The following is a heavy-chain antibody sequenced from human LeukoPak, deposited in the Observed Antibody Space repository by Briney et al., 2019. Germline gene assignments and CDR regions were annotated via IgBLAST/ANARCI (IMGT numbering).Heavy chain of an antibody. CDR3: ARGASGYYQFDY. Sequence: PSETLSLTCAVFGGSISPYYWSWIRQPAGKGLEWIGRIYTSGSTNYNPSLKSRVTMSVDASKNQSSLKLSSVTAADTAVYYCARGASGYYQFDYWGQGTLVTVSS. D-gene: IGHD3-22*01. CDR1: GGSISPYY. CDR2: IYTSGST. J-gene: IGHJ4*02. V-gene: IGHV4-4*07.